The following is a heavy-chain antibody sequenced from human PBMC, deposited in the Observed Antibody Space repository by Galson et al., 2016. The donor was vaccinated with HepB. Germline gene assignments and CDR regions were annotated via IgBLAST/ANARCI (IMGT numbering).Heavy chain of an antibody. J-gene: IGHJ4*02. CDR2: INQDGNAK. D-gene: IGHD1-26*01. Sequence: SQRLSCAASGFTFSTSWMNWVRQAPGKRLECVANINQDGNAKYYVDSVKGRFTISRDNAKNSLYLQMDTLRVEDTAVYYCRRGASNWGQGTLVTVSS. CDR3: RRGASN. V-gene: IGHV3-7*04. CDR1: GFTFSTSW.